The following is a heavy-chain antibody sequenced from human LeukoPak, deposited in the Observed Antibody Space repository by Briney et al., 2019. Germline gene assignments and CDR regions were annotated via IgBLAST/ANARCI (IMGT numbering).Heavy chain of an antibody. D-gene: IGHD3-10*01. Sequence: SETLSLTCTVSSYSISTDYFWGWIRQPPGKGLEWIGSIFHRGSTYYNPSLKSRVTISVDTSRNQFSLKLSSVTAADTAVYYCARMAYYFDSGSYYMGFFDYWGQGTLFTVSS. CDR3: ARMAYYFDSGSYYMGFFDY. J-gene: IGHJ4*02. CDR1: SYSISTDYF. V-gene: IGHV4-38-2*02. CDR2: IFHRGST.